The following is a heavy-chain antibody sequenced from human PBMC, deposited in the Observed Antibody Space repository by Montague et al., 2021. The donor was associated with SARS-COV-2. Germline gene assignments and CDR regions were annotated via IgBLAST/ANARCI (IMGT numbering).Heavy chain of an antibody. J-gene: IGHJ4*02. CDR1: GFTFDDYA. CDR3: AFYGDYALDY. Sequence: SLRLSCAASGFTFDDYAMHWVRQAPGKGLEWVSGISWNSGSVGYADSVKGRFTISRDNAKNSLYLQMNSLRAEDTALYYCAFYGDYALDYWGLGTLVTVSS. V-gene: IGHV3-9*01. D-gene: IGHD4-17*01. CDR2: ISWNSGSV.